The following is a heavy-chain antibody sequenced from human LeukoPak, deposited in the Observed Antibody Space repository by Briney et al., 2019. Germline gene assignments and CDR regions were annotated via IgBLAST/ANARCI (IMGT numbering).Heavy chain of an antibody. D-gene: IGHD3-22*01. J-gene: IGHJ4*02. Sequence: ASVKVSCKASGYTFTGYYMHWVRQAPGQGLEWMGWINPNSGGTNYAQKFQGRVTMTRDTSISTAYMELSSLRSEDTAVYYCARGLDSSGYPLDYWGQGTLVTVSS. CDR3: ARGLDSSGYPLDY. CDR2: INPNSGGT. V-gene: IGHV1-2*02. CDR1: GYTFTGYY.